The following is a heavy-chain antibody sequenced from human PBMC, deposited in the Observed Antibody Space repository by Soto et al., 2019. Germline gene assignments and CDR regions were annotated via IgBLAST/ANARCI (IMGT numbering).Heavy chain of an antibody. V-gene: IGHV3-23*01. J-gene: IGHJ1*01. D-gene: IGHD3-22*01. CDR2: VTSSASST. Sequence: WGSLRLSCVASGFTFSSYAIIFFRHSPFKWLEWVSTVTSSASSTYYADSVKGRFTISRDNSKNTLYLQMNSLRAEDTAVYYCAKDSVYYDGSGYFGGLEYFQYWGQGTLVTVSS. CDR3: AKDSVYYDGSGYFGGLEYFQY. CDR1: GFTFSSYA.